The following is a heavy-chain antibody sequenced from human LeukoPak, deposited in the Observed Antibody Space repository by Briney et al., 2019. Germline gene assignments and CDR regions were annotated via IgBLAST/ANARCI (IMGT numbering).Heavy chain of an antibody. CDR1: GYTFTSYG. J-gene: IGHJ5*02. D-gene: IGHD3-10*01. V-gene: IGHV1-18*01. Sequence: GASVKVSCKASGYTFTSYGISWVRQAPGQGLEWMGWISAYNGNTNYAQKLQGRVTMTTDTSTSTAYMELSSLRSEDTAVYYCARLWFGELSGFDPWGQGTLVTVSS. CDR2: ISAYNGNT. CDR3: ARLWFGELSGFDP.